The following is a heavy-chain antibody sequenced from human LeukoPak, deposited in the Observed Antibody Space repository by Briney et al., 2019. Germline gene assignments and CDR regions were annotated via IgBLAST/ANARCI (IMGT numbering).Heavy chain of an antibody. Sequence: GGSLRLSCTASGFTVSSNYMSWVRQAPGKGLECVSVIYSDGSTYYADSVKGRFTISRDNSQNTLYLQMNSLRAEDTAVYYCARKPSGSYPFDYWGQGTLVTVSS. CDR2: IYSDGST. CDR1: GFTVSSNY. CDR3: ARKPSGSYPFDY. V-gene: IGHV3-53*01. J-gene: IGHJ4*02. D-gene: IGHD1-26*01.